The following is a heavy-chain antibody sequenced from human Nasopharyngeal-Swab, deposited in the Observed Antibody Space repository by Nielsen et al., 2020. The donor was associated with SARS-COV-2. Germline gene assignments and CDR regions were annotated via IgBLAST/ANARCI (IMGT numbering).Heavy chain of an antibody. CDR3: ARSEIEIVVVPAAGFDP. D-gene: IGHD2-2*01. J-gene: IGHJ5*02. Sequence: ASVKVSCKASGYTFTSYGISWVRQAPGQGLEWMGWISAYNGNTNYAQKLQGRVTMTTDTSTSTAYMELRSLRSDDTAVYYCARSEIEIVVVPAAGFDPWGQGTLVTVSS. CDR1: GYTFTSYG. CDR2: ISAYNGNT. V-gene: IGHV1-18*01.